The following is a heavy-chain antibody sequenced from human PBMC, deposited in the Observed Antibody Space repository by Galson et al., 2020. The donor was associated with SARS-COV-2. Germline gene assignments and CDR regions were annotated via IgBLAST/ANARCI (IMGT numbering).Heavy chain of an antibody. V-gene: IGHV1-18*04. Sequence: ASVKVSCKASGYTFTNYGISWVRQAPGQGLEWMGWISAYNGNTNYAQKLQGRVTMTTDTSTSTAYMELRSLRSDDTAVYYCARDHPNIAARLGLYYYGMDVWGQGTTVTVSS. CDR2: ISAYNGNT. J-gene: IGHJ6*02. CDR1: GYTFTNYG. D-gene: IGHD6-6*01. CDR3: ARDHPNIAARLGLYYYGMDV.